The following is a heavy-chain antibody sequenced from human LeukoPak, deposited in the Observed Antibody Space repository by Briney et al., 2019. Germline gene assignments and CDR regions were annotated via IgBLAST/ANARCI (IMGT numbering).Heavy chain of an antibody. CDR1: GFTFSSYA. CDR3: VKEKQWLVFDY. Sequence: GGSLRLSCSASGFTFSSYAMHWVRQAPGKGLEYVSAISSNGGSTYYADSVKGRFTISRDNSKNTLYLQMSSLRAEDTAVYYCVKEKQWLVFDYWGQGTLVTVSS. CDR2: ISSNGGST. J-gene: IGHJ4*02. D-gene: IGHD6-19*01. V-gene: IGHV3-64D*06.